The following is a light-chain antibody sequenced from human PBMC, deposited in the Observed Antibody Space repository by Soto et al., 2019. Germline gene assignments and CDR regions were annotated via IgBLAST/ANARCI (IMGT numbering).Light chain of an antibody. V-gene: IGKV3-20*01. CDR2: GAS. Sequence: EIVLTQSPGTLSLSPGERATLSCRASQTISKNFLAWHQQKPGQAPRLLIYGASNRATGIPDRFSGSGSGTDFTLTISRLEPEDSAVYYCQQYGNSQFTFGPGTKVDIK. J-gene: IGKJ3*01. CDR3: QQYGNSQFT. CDR1: QTISKNF.